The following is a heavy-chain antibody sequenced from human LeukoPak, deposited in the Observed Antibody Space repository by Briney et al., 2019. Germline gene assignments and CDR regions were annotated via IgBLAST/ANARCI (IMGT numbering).Heavy chain of an antibody. Sequence: PSETLSLTCTVSGASINSGDYYWTWLRQPPGKGLEWIGYIYFSGHTYYNPSLESRSLTSLDTSKNQFSLEVRSVTAADTAVYYCASKYCTSTSCYETFDRWGQGTLVTVSS. V-gene: IGHV4-30-4*08. J-gene: IGHJ4*02. CDR3: ASKYCTSTSCYETFDR. CDR2: IYFSGHT. CDR1: GASINSGDYY. D-gene: IGHD2-2*01.